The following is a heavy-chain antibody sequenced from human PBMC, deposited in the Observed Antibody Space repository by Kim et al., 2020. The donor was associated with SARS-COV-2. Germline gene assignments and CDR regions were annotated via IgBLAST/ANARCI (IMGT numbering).Heavy chain of an antibody. J-gene: IGHJ4*02. Sequence: GGSLRLSCAASGFTFSNAWMSWVRQAPGKGLEWVGRIKSKTDGGTTDYAAPVKGRFTISRDDSKNTLYLQMNSLKTEDTAVYYCTTSYYYDSSGYYYGFDYWGQGTLVTVSS. D-gene: IGHD3-22*01. CDR1: GFTFSNAW. CDR3: TTSYYYDSSGYYYGFDY. V-gene: IGHV3-15*01. CDR2: IKSKTDGGTT.